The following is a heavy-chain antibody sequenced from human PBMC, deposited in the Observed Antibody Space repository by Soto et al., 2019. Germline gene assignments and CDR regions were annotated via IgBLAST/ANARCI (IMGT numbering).Heavy chain of an antibody. V-gene: IGHV5-51*01. J-gene: IGHJ4*02. CDR3: GRLYGTYFTS. D-gene: IGHD2-2*02. CDR2: IYPSDSDT. CDR1: GYTFTTYW. Sequence: GESLKISCKGSGYTFTTYWIGWLRQMRGKGLEWMGIIYPSDSDTRYSPSFQGQVTISADKSISTAYLQWSSLKASDTAMYYCGRLYGTYFTSWGQGTQVTVSP.